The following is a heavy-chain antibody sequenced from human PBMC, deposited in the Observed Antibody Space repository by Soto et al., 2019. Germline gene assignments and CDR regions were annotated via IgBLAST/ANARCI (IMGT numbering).Heavy chain of an antibody. CDR2: ISGSGGST. D-gene: IGHD1-26*01. J-gene: IGHJ3*02. CDR1: GFTFSSYT. V-gene: IGHV3-23*01. CDR3: AKVEGGRYHAFDI. Sequence: GGSLRLSCAASGFTFSSYTMSWVRQAPGKGLEWVSAISGSGGSTYYADSVKGRFTISRDNSKNTLYLQMNSLEAEDTAVYYCAKVEGGRYHAFDIWGQGTMVTGSS.